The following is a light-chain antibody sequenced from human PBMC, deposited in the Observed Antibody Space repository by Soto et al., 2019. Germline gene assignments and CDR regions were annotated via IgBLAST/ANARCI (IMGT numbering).Light chain of an antibody. CDR1: QSISSW. J-gene: IGKJ2*01. CDR3: QQYNSYSPGYT. V-gene: IGKV1-5*01. Sequence: DIQMTQSPSTLSASVGDRVTITCRASQSISSWLAWYQQKPGKAPKLLIYDASSLESGVPSRFSGSGSGTEFTLTISSLQPDDFATSYCQQYNSYSPGYTFGQGTKLEIK. CDR2: DAS.